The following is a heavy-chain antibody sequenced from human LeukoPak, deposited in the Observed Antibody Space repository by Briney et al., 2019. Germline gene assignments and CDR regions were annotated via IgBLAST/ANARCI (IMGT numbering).Heavy chain of an antibody. CDR2: IKQDGSEK. D-gene: IGHD3-10*01. CDR1: GFTFSSYW. V-gene: IGHV3-7*04. J-gene: IGHJ4*02. CDR3: ARVLMVRGVIKFDY. Sequence: GGSLRLSCAASGFTFSSYWMSWVRQAPGKGLEWVANIKQDGSEKYYVDSVKGRFTISRDNAKNSLYLQMNSLRAEDTTVYYCARVLMVRGVIKFDYWGQGTLVTVSS.